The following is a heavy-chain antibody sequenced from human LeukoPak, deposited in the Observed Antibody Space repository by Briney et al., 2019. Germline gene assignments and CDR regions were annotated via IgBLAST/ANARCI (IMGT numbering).Heavy chain of an antibody. CDR3: ARGRSVVVAAARWSDFDY. D-gene: IGHD2-2*01. V-gene: IGHV1-8*01. J-gene: IGHJ4*02. CDR2: INPNSGNR. CDR1: GYTFTSYD. Sequence: GASVKVSCKASGYTFTSYDINWVRQAPGQGLKWMGWINPNSGNRFYAQKFQGRVTMTRDTTISTAYMELSSLRSEDTAVYYCARGRSVVVAAARWSDFDYWAQGTQVTVSS.